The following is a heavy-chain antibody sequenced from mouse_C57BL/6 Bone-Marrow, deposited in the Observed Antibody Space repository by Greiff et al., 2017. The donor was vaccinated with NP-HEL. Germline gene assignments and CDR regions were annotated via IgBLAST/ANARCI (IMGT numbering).Heavy chain of an antibody. J-gene: IGHJ3*01. CDR1: GYAFTNYL. CDR3: ARWDYYYGSSFAY. V-gene: IGHV1-54*01. CDR2: INPGSGGT. D-gene: IGHD1-1*01. Sequence: VQLQQSGAELVRPGTSVKVSCKASGYAFTNYLIEWVKQRPGQGLEWIGMINPGSGGTNYNEKFKGKATLTADKSSSTAYMQLSSLTSEDSAVYFCARWDYYYGSSFAYWGQGTLVTVSA.